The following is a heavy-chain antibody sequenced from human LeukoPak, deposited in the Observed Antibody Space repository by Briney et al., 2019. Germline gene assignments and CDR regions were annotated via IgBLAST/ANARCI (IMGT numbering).Heavy chain of an antibody. V-gene: IGHV5-51*01. D-gene: IGHD4-11*01. Sequence: GESLKISCKASGYSFTNCWIGWVRQMPGKGLEWMGIIYPSDSDIRYSPSFQGQVTISADKSINTAYLQWSSLKASDTAIYYCARAGTSNYRFFDSWGQGTLVTVSS. CDR3: ARAGTSNYRFFDS. J-gene: IGHJ4*02. CDR1: GYSFTNCW. CDR2: IYPSDSDI.